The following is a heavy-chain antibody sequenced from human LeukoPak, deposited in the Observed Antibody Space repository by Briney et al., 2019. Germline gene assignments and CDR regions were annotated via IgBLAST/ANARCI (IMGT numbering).Heavy chain of an antibody. CDR3: ARDRGCSGGSCYSNYYYYGMDV. J-gene: IGHJ6*04. CDR1: GFTFSSYG. D-gene: IGHD2-15*01. Sequence: GGSLRLSCAASGFTFSSYGMHWVRQAPGKGLEWVAVIWYDGSNKYYADSVKGRLTISRDNSKNTLYLQMNSLRAEDTAVYYCARDRGCSGGSCYSNYYYYGMDVWGKGTTVTVSS. CDR2: IWYDGSNK. V-gene: IGHV3-33*01.